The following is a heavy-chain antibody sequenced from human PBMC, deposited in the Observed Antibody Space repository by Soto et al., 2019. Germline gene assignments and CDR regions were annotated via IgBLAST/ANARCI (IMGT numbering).Heavy chain of an antibody. CDR1: GGSISSGDYY. V-gene: IGHV4-31*03. Sequence: QVQLQESGPGLVKPSQTLSLTCTVSGGSISSGDYYWSWIRQHPGKGLEWIGYIYYSGSTYYNPSLKSRVTISVDTSKNQFSLKLSSATAADTAVYYCAREGDSGSWYVLPWFDPWGQGTLVTVSS. J-gene: IGHJ5*02. CDR2: IYYSGST. CDR3: AREGDSGSWYVLPWFDP. D-gene: IGHD6-13*01.